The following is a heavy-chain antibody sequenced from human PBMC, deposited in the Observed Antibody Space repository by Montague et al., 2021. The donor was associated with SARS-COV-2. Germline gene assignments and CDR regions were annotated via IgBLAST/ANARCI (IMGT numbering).Heavy chain of an antibody. J-gene: IGHJ4*02. CDR1: GVSISSDSYY. V-gene: IGHV4-61*02. D-gene: IGHD6-19*01. CDR2: FYTSGST. Sequence: TLSLTCTVSGVSISSDSYYWSWVRQPAGKALDWIVRFYTSGSTNYNPSLKSRVTISVYTSKNQFSLKLSSVTAADTAVYYCARLRGAGLNYFDYWGQGTLVTVSS. CDR3: ARLRGAGLNYFDY.